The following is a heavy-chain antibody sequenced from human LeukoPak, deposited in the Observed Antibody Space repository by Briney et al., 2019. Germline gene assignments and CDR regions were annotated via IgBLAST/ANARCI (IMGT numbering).Heavy chain of an antibody. J-gene: IGHJ6*02. CDR2: IGGAGINT. D-gene: IGHD6-13*01. Sequence: GGSLRLSCTPSGFKFFSYAMGWVRQAPGKGLEWVSAIGGAGINTYYADSVKGRFTISRDNSKNTLYLQMNSLRAEDTAVYYCAEDRSWSLHYGLDVWGQGTTVTVSS. CDR1: GFKFFSYA. V-gene: IGHV3-23*01. CDR3: AEDRSWSLHYGLDV.